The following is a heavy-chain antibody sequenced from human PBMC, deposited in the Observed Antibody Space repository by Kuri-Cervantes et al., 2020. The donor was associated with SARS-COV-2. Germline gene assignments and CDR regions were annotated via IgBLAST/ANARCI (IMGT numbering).Heavy chain of an antibody. CDR1: GYTFTDYY. D-gene: IGHD3-10*01. J-gene: IGHJ4*02. Sequence: ASVKVSCKASGYTFTDYYMHWVRQAPGQGLEWMGWINPNSGGTNYAQKFQGRVAMTRDTSLSTAYMELSRLGSDDTAVYYCARGGGVRGLMVLFQWRGAGPLDFWGQGTLVTVSS. V-gene: IGHV1-2*02. CDR2: INPNSGGT. CDR3: ARGGGVRGLMVLFQWRGAGPLDF.